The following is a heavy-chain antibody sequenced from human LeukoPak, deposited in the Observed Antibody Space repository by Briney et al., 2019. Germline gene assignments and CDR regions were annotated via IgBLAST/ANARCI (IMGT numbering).Heavy chain of an antibody. Sequence: GGSLRLSCAASGFTFSSYSMNWVRQAPGKGLEWVSSISSSSSYIYYADSVKGRFTISRDNAKNSLYLQMSSLRAEDTAVYYCAREPSAAGTAWGQGTLVTVSS. CDR2: ISSSSSYI. V-gene: IGHV3-21*01. CDR3: AREPSAAGTA. J-gene: IGHJ4*02. CDR1: GFTFSSYS. D-gene: IGHD6-13*01.